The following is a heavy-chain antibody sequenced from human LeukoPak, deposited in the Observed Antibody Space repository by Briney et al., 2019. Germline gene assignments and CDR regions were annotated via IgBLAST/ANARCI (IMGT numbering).Heavy chain of an antibody. CDR3: ARSSTWEPFDY. V-gene: IGHV1-18*01. CDR1: GYTFTSYG. J-gene: IGHJ4*02. CDR2: IYPHNGNT. Sequence: GASVKVSYKASGYTFTSYGISWVRQAPGQGLEWLGWIYPHNGNTNYAQKLQDRVSMTTATSTSTAYMELRGLRSDDTAVYYCARSSTWEPFDYWGQGTLVTVSS. D-gene: IGHD1-26*01.